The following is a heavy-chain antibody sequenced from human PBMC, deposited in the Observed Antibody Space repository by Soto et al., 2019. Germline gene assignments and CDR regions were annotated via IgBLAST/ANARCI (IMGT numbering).Heavy chain of an antibody. Sequence: HVQLQESGPGLVKPSQTLSLTCTVSGDSISSDSYYWSWIRQHPGKGLEWIGYIYYRGNTYYTPSLKRRVILSADTSKNHFPLKLSSVTAADTAVYYWARGTISTRPDYWGQGPLVAVPS. D-gene: IGHD6-6*01. V-gene: IGHV4-31*03. CDR1: GDSISSDSYY. CDR3: ARGTISTRPDY. J-gene: IGHJ4*02. CDR2: IYYRGNT.